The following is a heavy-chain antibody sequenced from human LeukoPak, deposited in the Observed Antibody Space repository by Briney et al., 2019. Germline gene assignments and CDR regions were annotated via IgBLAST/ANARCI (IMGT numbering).Heavy chain of an antibody. CDR3: ARSDNYGSGTFSPFDY. V-gene: IGHV4-59*08. Sequence: PSETLSLTCTVSGGSIRNYYWNWIRQSPGEGLEGIGYIYYSGSTSYKPSLEGRVTISVDTSRNQFSLTLSSVTAADTAVYYCARSDNYGSGTFSPFDYWGQGTLVTVSS. D-gene: IGHD3-10*01. CDR2: IYYSGST. J-gene: IGHJ4*02. CDR1: GGSIRNYY.